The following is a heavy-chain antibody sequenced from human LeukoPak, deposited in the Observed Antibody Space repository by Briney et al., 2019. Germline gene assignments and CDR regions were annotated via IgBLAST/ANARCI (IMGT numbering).Heavy chain of an antibody. Sequence: SETLSLTCTVSGGSISSGGYYWSWIRQHPGKGLEWIGYVYYSGSTYYNPSLKSRVTISVDTSKNQFSLKLSSVTAADTAVYYCARGEGGYSYALAYWGQGTLVTVSS. V-gene: IGHV4-31*03. CDR3: ARGEGGYSYALAY. J-gene: IGHJ4*02. D-gene: IGHD5-18*01. CDR1: GGSISSGGYY. CDR2: VYYSGST.